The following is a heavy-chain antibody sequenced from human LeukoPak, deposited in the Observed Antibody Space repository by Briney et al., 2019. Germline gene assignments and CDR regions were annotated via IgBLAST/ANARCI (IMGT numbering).Heavy chain of an antibody. D-gene: IGHD6-13*01. V-gene: IGHV4-59*08. CDR3: ARHSMRSSWASPFDY. Sequence: SETLSLTCAVYGGSFSGYYWSWIRQPPGKGLEWIGYIYYSGSTNYNPSLKSRVTISVDTSKNQFSLNLSSVTAADTAVYYCARHSMRSSWASPFDYWGQGTLVTVSS. J-gene: IGHJ4*02. CDR1: GGSFSGYY. CDR2: IYYSGST.